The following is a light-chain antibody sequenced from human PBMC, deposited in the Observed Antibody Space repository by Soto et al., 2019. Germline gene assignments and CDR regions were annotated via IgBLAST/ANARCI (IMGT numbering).Light chain of an antibody. CDR3: QHYNVYYMYT. J-gene: IGKJ2*01. Sequence: DIQMTQSPSTPSASVGDRVTITCRASQNINNWLAWFQQKPGEAPKLLIYDASTLESGVPSRFSGSGSGTEFTLTISSLQPDDYATYSCQHYNVYYMYTFGQGTKVEIK. V-gene: IGKV1-5*01. CDR1: QNINNW. CDR2: DAS.